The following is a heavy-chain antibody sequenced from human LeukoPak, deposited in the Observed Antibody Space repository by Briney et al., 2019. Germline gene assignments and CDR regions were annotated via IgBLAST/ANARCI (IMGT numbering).Heavy chain of an antibody. CDR1: GGSINNYY. J-gene: IGHJ4*02. CDR2: IYYDGST. CDR3: ARDGGYGSGSAL. V-gene: IGHV4-59*01. Sequence: PSETLSLTCTVSGGSINNYYWTWIRQPPGKGLEWIGSIYYDGSTNYNPSLKSRVTISLDTLKNQFSLKLSSVTAADTAVYYCARDGGYGSGSALWGQGTLITVSS. D-gene: IGHD3-10*01.